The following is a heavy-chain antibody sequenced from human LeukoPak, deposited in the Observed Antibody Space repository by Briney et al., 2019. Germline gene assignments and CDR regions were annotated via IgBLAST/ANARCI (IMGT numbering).Heavy chain of an antibody. D-gene: IGHD6-25*01. Sequence: GGSLRLSCAASEFTFSNYWMHWVRQAPGKGLLWVSRISPDGNTTTYADSVKGRFTISRDNSKNTLYLQMSSLRAEDTAVYYCARARLARYWGQGTLVTVSS. CDR3: ARARLARY. V-gene: IGHV3-74*01. J-gene: IGHJ4*02. CDR1: EFTFSNYW. CDR2: ISPDGNTT.